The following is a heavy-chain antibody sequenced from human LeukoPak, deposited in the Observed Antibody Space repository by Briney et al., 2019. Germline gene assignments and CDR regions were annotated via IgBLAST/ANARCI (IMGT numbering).Heavy chain of an antibody. Sequence: SVKVPCKASGGTFSSYAISWVRQAPGQGLEWMGGIIPIFGTANYAQKLQGRVTMTTDTSTSTAYMELRSLRSDDTAVYYCARVLSTIFGVVIDHAFDIWGQGTMVTVSS. CDR2: IIPIFGTA. CDR1: GGTFSSYA. J-gene: IGHJ3*02. D-gene: IGHD3-3*01. V-gene: IGHV1-69*05. CDR3: ARVLSTIFGVVIDHAFDI.